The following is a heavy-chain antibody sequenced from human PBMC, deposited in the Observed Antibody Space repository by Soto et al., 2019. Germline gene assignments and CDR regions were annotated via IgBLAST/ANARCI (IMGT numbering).Heavy chain of an antibody. D-gene: IGHD2-15*01. CDR2: IYYLGNS. V-gene: IGHV4-31*03. J-gene: IGHJ4*02. Sequence: QVQLQESGPGLVKPSQTLSLTCTVSSDSITSGPYYWSWVRQHPGRGLVWIGYIYYLGNSYYNPSLKSRISISLDRSKNQFSLELNSVTAADTAVYYCARSGGSNSWYGVFDFWGQGTLVTVSS. CDR3: ARSGGSNSWYGVFDF. CDR1: SDSITSGPYY.